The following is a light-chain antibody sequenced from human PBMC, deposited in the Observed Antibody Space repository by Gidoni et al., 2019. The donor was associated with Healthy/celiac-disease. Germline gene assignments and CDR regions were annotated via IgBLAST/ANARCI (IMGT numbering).Light chain of an antibody. J-gene: IGKJ1*01. CDR1: QGISSL. CDR3: QQDNSFHLT. V-gene: IGKV1-12*02. Sequence: DIQMTQSPSSVSASVGDRVTITCRASQGISSLLAWYHQKPGKAPKLLIYAASSLQSGVPSRFSDSGSGTDFTLTISSLQHEDFATYYCQQDNSFHLTFGQGTKVEIK. CDR2: AAS.